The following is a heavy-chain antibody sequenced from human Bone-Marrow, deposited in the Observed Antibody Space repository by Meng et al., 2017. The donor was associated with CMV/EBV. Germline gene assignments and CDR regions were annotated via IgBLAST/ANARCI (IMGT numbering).Heavy chain of an antibody. CDR2: ITPIFGTP. CDR3: ATSAVVVAAAVYYNGIDV. D-gene: IGHD2-2*01. J-gene: IGHJ6*02. V-gene: IGHV1-69*05. Sequence: SVKVSCKASGGCFSNYIISGVRAAPRQGLEWMGGITPIFGTPNYAQKFQGRVTITTDETTRTAYLELSSLRSEDTAVYYCATSAVVVAAAVYYNGIDVWGQGTTVTVSS. CDR1: GGCFSNYI.